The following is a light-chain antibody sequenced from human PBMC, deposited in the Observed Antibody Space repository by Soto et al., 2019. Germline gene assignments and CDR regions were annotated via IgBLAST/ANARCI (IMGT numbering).Light chain of an antibody. CDR2: EAS. J-gene: IGKJ1*01. V-gene: IGKV1-12*01. CDR1: QDIGFW. Sequence: QMTQSPSSVSASVGDRVTISCRASQDIGFWLAWYQQKPGKPPKLLVYEASFLQSGVPSRFSGSGSGTDFTLTISSLQAEDFATYYCQQANSFPWTFGQGTRVEIK. CDR3: QQANSFPWT.